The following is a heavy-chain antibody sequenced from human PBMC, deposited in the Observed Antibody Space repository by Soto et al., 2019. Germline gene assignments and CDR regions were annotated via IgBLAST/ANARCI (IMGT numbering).Heavy chain of an antibody. J-gene: IGHJ4*02. D-gene: IGHD4-4*01. Sequence: EMHLVESGGGLVKPGGSLRLSCAASGFTCSTYSMNWVRQAPGKGLEWVSSISGSGNYTHYADFLRGRFTISRDNAKTSLYLQMNSLRAEDTAVYYCARVGINNYNEYYFDSWGQGTVVTVSS. CDR3: ARVGINNYNEYYFDS. CDR2: ISGSGNYT. V-gene: IGHV3-21*01. CDR1: GFTCSTYS.